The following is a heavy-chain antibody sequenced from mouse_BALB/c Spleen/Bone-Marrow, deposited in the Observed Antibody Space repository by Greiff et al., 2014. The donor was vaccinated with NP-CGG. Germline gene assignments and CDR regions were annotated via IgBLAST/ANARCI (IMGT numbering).Heavy chain of an antibody. J-gene: IGHJ2*01. CDR3: TTLARNNFDY. CDR1: GYTFSNYW. V-gene: IGHV1-5*01. D-gene: IGHD3-1*01. CDR2: IHPGNSDT. Sequence: EVHLVESGTVLARPGAAVKMSRKASGYTFSNYWMHWTKQRPGQGLEWIGTIHPGNSDTTYNQKFKGKAKLTAVTSTSTAYMELSSLTNEDSAVYYCTTLARNNFDYWGQGTTLTVSS.